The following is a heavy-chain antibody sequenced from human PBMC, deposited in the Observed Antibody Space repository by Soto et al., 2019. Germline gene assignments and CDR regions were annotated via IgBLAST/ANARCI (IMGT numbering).Heavy chain of an antibody. Sequence: PSETLSLTCAVYGGSFSGYCWSWIRQPPGKGLEWIGEVDHSGSTYYNPSLKSRVTISVDTSKNQFSLKLSSVTAADTAVYYCARVGVRANWFDPWGQGTLVTVSS. CDR3: ARVGVRANWFDP. V-gene: IGHV4-34*01. D-gene: IGHD2-8*01. CDR1: GGSFSGYC. J-gene: IGHJ5*02. CDR2: VDHSGST.